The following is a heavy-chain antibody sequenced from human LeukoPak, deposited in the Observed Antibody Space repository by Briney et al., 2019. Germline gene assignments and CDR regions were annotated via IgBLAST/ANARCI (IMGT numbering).Heavy chain of an antibody. Sequence: ASVKVSCKASGYTXTDYYFHWVRQAPGQGLEWMGWINPDSGGTNYAQKFQGRVTMTRDTSISTAYMELSRLRSDDTAVYYCARVDYRRDAFDIWGQGTMVTVSS. CDR1: GYTXTDYY. J-gene: IGHJ3*02. CDR3: ARVDYRRDAFDI. CDR2: INPDSGGT. V-gene: IGHV1-2*02. D-gene: IGHD3-16*01.